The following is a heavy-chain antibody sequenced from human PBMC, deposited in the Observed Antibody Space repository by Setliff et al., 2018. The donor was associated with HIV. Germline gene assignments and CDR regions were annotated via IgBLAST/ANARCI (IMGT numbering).Heavy chain of an antibody. CDR3: ARDPADIRTFDY. J-gene: IGHJ4*02. Sequence: TSETLSLTCTVSGDSISSGGYYWNWIRQLPGKGLEWIGNMYYSGSTSYNPSLKSRVTISVDTSKNQFSLKLTSVTAADTAVYYCARDPADIRTFDYWGQGTLVTVSS. CDR2: MYYSGST. D-gene: IGHD3-9*01. V-gene: IGHV4-31*02. CDR1: GDSISSGGYY.